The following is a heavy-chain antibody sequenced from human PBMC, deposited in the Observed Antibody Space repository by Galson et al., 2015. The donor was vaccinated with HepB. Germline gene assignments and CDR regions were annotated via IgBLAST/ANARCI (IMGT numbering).Heavy chain of an antibody. Sequence: SLRLSCAASGFTVSSNYMSWVRQAPGEGLEWVSVIYSGGSTYYADSVKGRFTISRDNSKNTLYLQMNSLRAEDTAVYYCAGATTAGPFDYWGQGTLVTVSS. J-gene: IGHJ4*02. CDR3: AGATTAGPFDY. D-gene: IGHD1-1*01. V-gene: IGHV3-66*01. CDR2: IYSGGST. CDR1: GFTVSSNY.